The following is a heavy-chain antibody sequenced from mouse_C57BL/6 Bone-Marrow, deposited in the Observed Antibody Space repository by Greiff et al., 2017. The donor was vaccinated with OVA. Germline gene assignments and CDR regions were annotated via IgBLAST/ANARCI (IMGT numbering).Heavy chain of an antibody. CDR2: IYPGSGNT. V-gene: IGHV1-76*01. CDR1: GYTFTDYY. J-gene: IGHJ4*01. CDR3: ARGGYYGSSYDYYAMDY. D-gene: IGHD1-1*01. Sequence: QVQLQQSGAELVRPGASVKLSCKASGYTFTDYYINWVKQRPGQGLEWIARIYPGSGNTYYNEKFKGKATLTAEKSSSTAYMQLSSLTSEDSAVYFCARGGYYGSSYDYYAMDYWGQGTSVTVSS.